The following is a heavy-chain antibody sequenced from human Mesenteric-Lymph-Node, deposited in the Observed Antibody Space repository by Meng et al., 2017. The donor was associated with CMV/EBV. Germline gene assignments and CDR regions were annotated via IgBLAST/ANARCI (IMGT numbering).Heavy chain of an antibody. CDR2: ISWNSGNT. J-gene: IGHJ4*02. Sequence: GGSLRLSCAASGFTFDDYATHWVRQPPGKGLEWVSGISWNSGNTEYADSVKGRFTISRDNAKNSLYLQMNSLRAEDTALYYCAKDAAAAAPYYFDYWGQGTLVTVSS. D-gene: IGHD6-13*01. V-gene: IGHV3-9*01. CDR3: AKDAAAAAPYYFDY. CDR1: GFTFDDYA.